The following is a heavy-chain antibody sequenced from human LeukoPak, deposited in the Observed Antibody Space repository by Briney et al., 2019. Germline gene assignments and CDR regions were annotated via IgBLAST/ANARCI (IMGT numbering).Heavy chain of an antibody. Sequence: SETLSLTCTVSGGSISSYYWSWTRQPAGKGLEWIGRIYTSGSTNYNPSLKSRVTISVDTSKNQFSLKLSSVTAADTAVYYCARGSRTPPRYYYGSGSYYIKWGQGTLVTVSS. CDR3: ARGSRTPPRYYYGSGSYYIK. V-gene: IGHV4-4*07. D-gene: IGHD3-10*01. CDR1: GGSISSYY. J-gene: IGHJ4*02. CDR2: IYTSGST.